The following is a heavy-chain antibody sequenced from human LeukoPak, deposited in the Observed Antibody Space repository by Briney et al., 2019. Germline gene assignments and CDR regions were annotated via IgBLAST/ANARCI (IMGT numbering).Heavy chain of an antibody. CDR3: ARVQRSGGANSEWYFDL. V-gene: IGHV4-30-2*01. CDR1: GGSISSGGYS. CDR2: IYHSGST. D-gene: IGHD4/OR15-4a*01. J-gene: IGHJ2*01. Sequence: PSQTLSLTCAVSGGSISSGGYSWSWIRQPPGKGLEWIGYIYHSGSTYYKPSLKSRVTISADRSKNQFSLKLTSVTAADTAVYYCARVQRSGGANSEWYFDLWGRGTLVTVSS.